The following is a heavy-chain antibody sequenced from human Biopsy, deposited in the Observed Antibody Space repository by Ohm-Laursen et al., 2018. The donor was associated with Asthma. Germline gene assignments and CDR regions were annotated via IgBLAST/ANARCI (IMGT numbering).Heavy chain of an antibody. V-gene: IGHV3-30-3*01. J-gene: IGHJ6*02. D-gene: IGHD1-20*01. Sequence: SLRLSCAASGFTFSDYDMHWVRQAPGKGLEWVAVISYDGTNKDYADSVKGRFTFSRDNSQNTLSLEMNSLRVEDTAVYYCARDLRRDNWNPRGMDVWGLGTTVTVAS. CDR3: ARDLRRDNWNPRGMDV. CDR1: GFTFSDYD. CDR2: ISYDGTNK.